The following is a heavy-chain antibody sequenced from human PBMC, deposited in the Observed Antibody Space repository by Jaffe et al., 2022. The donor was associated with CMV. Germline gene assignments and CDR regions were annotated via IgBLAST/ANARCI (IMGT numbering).Heavy chain of an antibody. CDR3: TTAPSWNPYYYYYYGMDV. V-gene: IGHV3-15*01. CDR1: GFTFSNAW. D-gene: IGHD1-1*01. Sequence: EVQLVESGGGLVKPGGSLRLSCAASGFTFSNAWMSWVRQAPGKGLEWVGRIKSKTDGGTTDYAAPVKGRFTISRDDSKNTLYLQMNSLKTEDTAVYYCTTAPSWNPYYYYYYGMDVWGQGTTVTVSS. CDR2: IKSKTDGGTT. J-gene: IGHJ6*02.